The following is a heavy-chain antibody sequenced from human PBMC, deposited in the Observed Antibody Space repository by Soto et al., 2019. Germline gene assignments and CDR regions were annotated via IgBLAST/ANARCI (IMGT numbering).Heavy chain of an antibody. CDR1: GGTFSSYA. Sequence: SVKVSCKASGGTFSSYAISWVRQAPGQGLEWMGGIIPIFGTANYAQKFQGRVTITADKSTSTAYMELSSLRSEDTAVYYCARGYCSSTSCYTGGYYHYYGMDVWGQGTTVTVSS. CDR2: IIPIFGTA. D-gene: IGHD2-2*02. V-gene: IGHV1-69*06. J-gene: IGHJ6*02. CDR3: ARGYCSSTSCYTGGYYHYYGMDV.